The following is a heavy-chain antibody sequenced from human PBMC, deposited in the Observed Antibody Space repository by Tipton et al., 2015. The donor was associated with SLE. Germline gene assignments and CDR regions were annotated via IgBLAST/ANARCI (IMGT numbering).Heavy chain of an antibody. D-gene: IGHD2-21*01. Sequence: TLSLTCTVSGGSMRSPYWSWIRPPPGKGVEWIGAMYHSGSTKYNPSLKSRVTISLDTSKNQVSLKLSSVIAADTAVYYCAGPIRQDGFDIWGQGTMVTVSS. V-gene: IGHV4-59*08. CDR2: MYHSGST. J-gene: IGHJ3*02. CDR1: GGSMRSPY. CDR3: AGPIRQDGFDI.